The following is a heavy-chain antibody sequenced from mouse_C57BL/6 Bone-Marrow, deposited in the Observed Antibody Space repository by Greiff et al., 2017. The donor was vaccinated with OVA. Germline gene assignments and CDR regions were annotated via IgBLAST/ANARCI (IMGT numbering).Heavy chain of an antibody. V-gene: IGHV5-16*01. J-gene: IGHJ4*01. CDR2: INYDGSST. Sequence: EVKVEESEGGLVQPGSSMKLSCTASGFTFSDYYMAWVRQVPEKGLEWVANINYDGSSTYYLDSLKSRFIISRDNAKNILYLQMSSLKSEDTATYYCARDDGVARAMDYWGQGTSVTVSS. CDR1: GFTFSDYY. CDR3: ARDDGVARAMDY. D-gene: IGHD1-1*01.